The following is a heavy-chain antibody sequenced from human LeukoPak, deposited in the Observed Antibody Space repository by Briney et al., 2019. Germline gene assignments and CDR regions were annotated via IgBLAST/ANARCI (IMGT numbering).Heavy chain of an antibody. Sequence: GAGVKVSCKGSGYTLLSYCISWGRQARAQAIEWVGWICANNGNTNYAQKLQGRVTMTIDTSTSTAYMELRSLRSDDTAVYYCARMYLDDYYGSGSYWAPGYWGQGTLVTVSS. CDR1: GYTLLSYC. CDR2: ICANNGNT. J-gene: IGHJ4*02. V-gene: IGHV1-18*01. D-gene: IGHD3-10*01. CDR3: ARMYLDDYYGSGSYWAPGY.